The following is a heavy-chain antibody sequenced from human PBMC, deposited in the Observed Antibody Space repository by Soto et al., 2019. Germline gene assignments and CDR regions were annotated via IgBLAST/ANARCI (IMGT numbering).Heavy chain of an antibody. Sequence: GGSLRLSCGGSGFIFSRYGMHWVRQAPGKGLEWVTGVSYDGGERFYADSVKGRFTILRDNSKNRLDLQMSSLRPADTAVYYCAREQPRYSTGDCNFDFWGQGTLVTVSS. CDR2: VSYDGGER. D-gene: IGHD2-21*02. J-gene: IGHJ4*02. CDR3: AREQPRYSTGDCNFDF. CDR1: GFIFSRYG. V-gene: IGHV3-30*03.